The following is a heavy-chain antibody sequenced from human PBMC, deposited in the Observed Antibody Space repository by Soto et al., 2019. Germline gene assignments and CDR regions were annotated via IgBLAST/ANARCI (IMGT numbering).Heavy chain of an antibody. CDR1: GFTFSRYI. CDR2: ISYDGSNK. CDR3: ARGGADWLFQYGMDV. Sequence: GGSLRLSCAASGFTFSRYIIDWVRQAPGKGLEWVAVISYDGSNKYYADSVKGRFTISRDNSKNTLYLQMNSLRAEDTAVYYCARGGADWLFQYGMDVWGQGTTVTVSS. V-gene: IGHV3-30-3*01. J-gene: IGHJ6*02. D-gene: IGHD3-9*01.